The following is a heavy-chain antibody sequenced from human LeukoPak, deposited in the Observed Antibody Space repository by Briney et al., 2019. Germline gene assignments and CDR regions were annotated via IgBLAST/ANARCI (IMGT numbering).Heavy chain of an antibody. Sequence: GGSLRLSCAASGFTFSSYGMHWVRQAPGKGLEWVAFIRYDGSNKYYADSVKGRFTISRDNSQNTVYPQMNSLRAEDTALYYCTLKNSGSRSFDYWGQGTLVTVSS. V-gene: IGHV3-30*02. CDR1: GFTFSSYG. J-gene: IGHJ4*02. D-gene: IGHD1-26*01. CDR2: IRYDGSNK. CDR3: TLKNSGSRSFDY.